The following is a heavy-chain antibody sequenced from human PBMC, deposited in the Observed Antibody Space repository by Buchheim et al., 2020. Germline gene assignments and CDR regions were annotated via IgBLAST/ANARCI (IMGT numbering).Heavy chain of an antibody. CDR1: GGSISSGDYY. J-gene: IGHJ4*02. CDR3: ARERSGTTKGGNYFDY. CDR2: IYYSGST. Sequence: QVQLQESGPGLVKPSQTLSLTCTVSGGSISSGDYYWSWIRQPPGKGLEWIGYIYYSGSTYYNPSLKSRVTISVDTTKNQFHLKLSSVTAADTAVYYCARERSGTTKGGNYFDYWGQGTL. V-gene: IGHV4-30-4*01. D-gene: IGHD1-26*01.